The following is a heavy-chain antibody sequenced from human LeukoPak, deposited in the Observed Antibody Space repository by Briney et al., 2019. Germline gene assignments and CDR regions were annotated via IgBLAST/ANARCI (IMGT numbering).Heavy chain of an antibody. J-gene: IGHJ5*02. D-gene: IGHD6-13*01. Sequence: SGGSLRLSCAASGFTFSSYSMNWVRQAPGEGLEWVSYISSLSGTIYYADSVKGRFTISRDNSKNTLYLQMNSLRAEDAAVYYCAKFTYGSSWYWFDPWGQGTLVTVSS. CDR3: AKFTYGSSWYWFDP. CDR1: GFTFSSYS. V-gene: IGHV3-48*01. CDR2: ISSLSGTI.